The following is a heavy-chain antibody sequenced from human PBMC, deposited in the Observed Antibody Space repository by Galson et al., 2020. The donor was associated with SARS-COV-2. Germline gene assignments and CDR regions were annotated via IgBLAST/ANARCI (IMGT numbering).Heavy chain of an antibody. CDR3: AKLGAIQVEMTYFDY. D-gene: IGHD3-16*01. V-gene: IGHV3-9*01. Sequence: GGSLRLSCAASGFTFDDYAMHWVRQAPGKGLEWVSGISWNSGSIGYADSVKGRFTISRDNAKNSLYLQMNSLRAEDTALYYCAKLGAIQVEMTYFDYWGQGTLVTVSS. CDR1: GFTFDDYA. J-gene: IGHJ4*02. CDR2: ISWNSGSI.